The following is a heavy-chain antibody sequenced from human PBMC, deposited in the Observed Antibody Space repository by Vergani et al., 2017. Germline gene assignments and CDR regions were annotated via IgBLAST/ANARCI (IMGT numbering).Heavy chain of an antibody. V-gene: IGHV1-69*04. CDR3: ARDRLTGYYYYYGMDV. Sequence: QVQLVQSGAEVKKPGSSVKVSCKASGGTFSSYAISWVRQAPGQGLEWMGRIIPILGIANYAQKFQGRVTITADKSTSTAYMEPSSLRSEDTAVYYCARDRLTGYYYYYGMDVWGQGTTVTVSS. D-gene: IGHD3-9*01. CDR1: GGTFSSYA. CDR2: IIPILGIA. J-gene: IGHJ6*02.